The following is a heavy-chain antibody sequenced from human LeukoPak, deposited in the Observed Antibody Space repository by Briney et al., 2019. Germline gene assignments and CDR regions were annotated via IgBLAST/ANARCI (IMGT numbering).Heavy chain of an antibody. Sequence: ASVKVSCKASEYTFTSYDINWVRQATGQGLEWMGWMNPNSGNTGYAQKFQGRGTMTRNTSINTAYMELSSLRFEDTAVYYCARGRHPGPTWISEYWGQGTLVTVSS. V-gene: IGHV1-8*01. CDR2: MNPNSGNT. D-gene: IGHD5-12*01. CDR3: ARGRHPGPTWISEY. J-gene: IGHJ4*02. CDR1: EYTFTSYD.